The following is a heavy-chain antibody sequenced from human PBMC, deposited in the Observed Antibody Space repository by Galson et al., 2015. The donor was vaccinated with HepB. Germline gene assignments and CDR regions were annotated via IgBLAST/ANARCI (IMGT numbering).Heavy chain of an antibody. CDR3: ARDRIVGAVVRVDAFDI. V-gene: IGHV1-46*03. CDR1: GYTFTSYY. J-gene: IGHJ3*02. D-gene: IGHD1-26*01. CDR2: INPSGGST. Sequence: SVKVSCKASGYTFTSYYMHWVRQAPGQGLEWMGIINPSGGSTSYAQKFQDRVTMTRDTSTSTVYMELSSLRSEDTAVYYCARDRIVGAVVRVDAFDIWGQGTMVTVSS.